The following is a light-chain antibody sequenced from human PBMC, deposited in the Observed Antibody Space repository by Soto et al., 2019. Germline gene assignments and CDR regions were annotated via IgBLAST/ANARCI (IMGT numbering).Light chain of an antibody. CDR1: SSNIGAGYD. CDR2: ANN. Sequence: QSVLTQPPSVSGAPGQRVTISCTGSSSNIGAGYDLHWYQQLPGTAPKLLIYANNNRPSGVPDRFSGSKSGTSTSLAITWLQAEDEADYYCQSYDSILSSWVFGTATKLTVL. V-gene: IGLV1-40*01. J-gene: IGLJ1*01. CDR3: QSYDSILSSWV.